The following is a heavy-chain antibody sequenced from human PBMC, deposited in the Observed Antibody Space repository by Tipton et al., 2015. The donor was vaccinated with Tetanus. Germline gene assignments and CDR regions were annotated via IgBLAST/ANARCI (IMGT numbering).Heavy chain of an antibody. CDR1: GFTFSTYS. CDR2: IGVSSSPI. V-gene: IGHV3-48*02. Sequence: SLRLSCAASGFTFSTYSMNWVRQAPGKGLEWVSSIGVSSSPIYYADSVKGRLTISRDNAKNSLLLQMNSLRDEDTAVYYCVNFATSWGQGTLVTVSS. J-gene: IGHJ5*02. CDR3: VNFATS.